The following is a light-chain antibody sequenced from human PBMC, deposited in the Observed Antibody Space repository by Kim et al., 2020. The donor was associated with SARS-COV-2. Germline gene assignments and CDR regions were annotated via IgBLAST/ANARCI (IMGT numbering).Light chain of an antibody. CDR3: QQYASSFLT. V-gene: IGKV3-20*01. CDR2: GAS. J-gene: IGKJ4*01. Sequence: SPGERATLSCRASQSVSYSYLAWYQQKPGQAPRLLMFGASTRATGIPDRFSGSGSGTDFTLTISRLEPEDFAVYYCQQYASSFLTFGGGTKVDIK. CDR1: QSVSYSY.